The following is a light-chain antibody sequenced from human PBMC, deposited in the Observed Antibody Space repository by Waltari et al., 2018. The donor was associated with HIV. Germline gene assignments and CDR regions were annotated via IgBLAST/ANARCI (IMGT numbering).Light chain of an antibody. CDR2: AAS. J-gene: IGKJ2*01. CDR1: QSIGNY. Sequence: DIQMTQSPSSLSASVGDRFTIICRASQSIGNYLNWYHQKSGTAPELLIYAASSLQSGVPSRFSGSGSGTDFTLTITSLQPEDFATYYCQQSSSSPPTFSQGTKVEI. CDR3: QQSSSSPPT. V-gene: IGKV1-39*01.